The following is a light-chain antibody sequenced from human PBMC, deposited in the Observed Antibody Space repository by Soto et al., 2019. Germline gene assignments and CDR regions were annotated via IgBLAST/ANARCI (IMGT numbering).Light chain of an antibody. CDR1: SSNIGAGYD. CDR2: GDI. J-gene: IGLJ2*01. V-gene: IGLV1-40*01. Sequence: QSVLTQPPSVSGAPGQRVSISCTGTSSNIGAGYDVHWYQHLPGTAPKLLIFGDINRPSGVPDRFSGSKSGTSASLAITGLQAEDEADYHCQSYDSSLSISVFGGGTKLTVL. CDR3: QSYDSSLSISV.